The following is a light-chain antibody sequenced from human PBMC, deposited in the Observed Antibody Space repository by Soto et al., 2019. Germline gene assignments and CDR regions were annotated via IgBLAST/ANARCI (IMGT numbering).Light chain of an antibody. CDR3: QQYYISRT. CDR1: QSVGSRF. V-gene: IGKV3-20*01. Sequence: EIVLTQSPGTLSLSPGERATLSCRASQSVGSRFLAWYQRKPGQAPRLVVHGASTRATGIPDRFSASGSGTDFTLTISRLEPEDFAVYYCQQYYISRTFGQGTKVDIK. J-gene: IGKJ1*01. CDR2: GAS.